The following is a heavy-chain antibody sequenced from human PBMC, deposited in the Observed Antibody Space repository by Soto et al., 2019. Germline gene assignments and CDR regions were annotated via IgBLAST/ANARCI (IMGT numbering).Heavy chain of an antibody. Sequence: GGSLRLSCAASGFTFSSYSMNWVRQAPGKGLEWVSSISSSSSYIYYADSVKGRFTISRDNAKNSLYLQMNSLRAEDTAVYYCARFRGREVVAATPYYYYYGMDVRGQGTTVTVSS. CDR1: GFTFSSYS. V-gene: IGHV3-21*01. J-gene: IGHJ6*02. D-gene: IGHD2-15*01. CDR2: ISSSSSYI. CDR3: ARFRGREVVAATPYYYYYGMDV.